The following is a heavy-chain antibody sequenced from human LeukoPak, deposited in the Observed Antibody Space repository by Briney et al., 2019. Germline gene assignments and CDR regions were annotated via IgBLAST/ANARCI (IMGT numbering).Heavy chain of an antibody. CDR2: INPSGGST. CDR3: ARVFTVTLDAFDI. CDR1: GYTFTGYD. V-gene: IGHV1-46*01. Sequence: ASVKVSCKASGYTFTGYDMHWVRQAPGQGLEWMGIINPSGGSTSHAQKFQGRVTMTRDMSTSTVYMELSSLRSEDTAVYYCARVFTVTLDAFDIWGQGTMVTVSS. D-gene: IGHD4-17*01. J-gene: IGHJ3*02.